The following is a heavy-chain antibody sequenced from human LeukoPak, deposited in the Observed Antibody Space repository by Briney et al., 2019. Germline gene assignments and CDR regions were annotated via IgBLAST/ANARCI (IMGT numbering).Heavy chain of an antibody. V-gene: IGHV7-4-1*02. D-gene: IGHD6-25*01. J-gene: IGHJ4*02. CDR2: INTNSGNP. CDR1: GYTFNNYA. CDR3: ARGVGGYVAIGFDY. Sequence: ASVKVSCKASGYTFNNYAMNWVRQAPGQGLEWMGWINTNSGNPTYAQGFTGRFVFSLDTSVSTAYLQTSGLKAEDAAVYYCARGVGGYVAIGFDYWGQGTLVTVSS.